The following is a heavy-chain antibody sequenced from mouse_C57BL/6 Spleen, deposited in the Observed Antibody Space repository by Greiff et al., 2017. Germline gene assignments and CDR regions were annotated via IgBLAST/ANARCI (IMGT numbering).Heavy chain of an antibody. D-gene: IGHD1-1*01. J-gene: IGHJ2*01. V-gene: IGHV1-52*01. CDR1: GYTFTSYW. Sequence: QVQLQQPGAELVRPGSSVKLSCKASGYTFTSYWMHWVKQRPIQGLEWIGNIDPSDSETHYNQKFKNKATLTVDKSSSTAYMKLSSLTSEDSAVDYCARRVYYYGSSTFDYWGQGTTLTVSS. CDR2: IDPSDSET. CDR3: ARRVYYYGSSTFDY.